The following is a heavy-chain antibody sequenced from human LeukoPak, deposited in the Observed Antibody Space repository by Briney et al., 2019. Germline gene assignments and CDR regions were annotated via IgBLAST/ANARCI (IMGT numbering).Heavy chain of an antibody. CDR1: GYTFTSYY. D-gene: IGHD3-10*01. CDR3: ATFDIHAMVQAPGWFDP. CDR2: FDPEDGET. J-gene: IGHJ5*02. V-gene: IGHV1-24*01. Sequence: ASVKVSCKASGYTFTSYYMHWVRQAPGKGLEWMGGFDPEDGETIYAQKFQGRVTMTEDTSTDTAYMELSSLRSEDTAVYYCATFDIHAMVQAPGWFDPWGQGTLVTVSS.